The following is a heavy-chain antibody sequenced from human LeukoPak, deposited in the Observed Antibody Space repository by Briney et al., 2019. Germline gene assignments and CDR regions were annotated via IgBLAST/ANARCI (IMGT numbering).Heavy chain of an antibody. D-gene: IGHD3-22*01. CDR2: IYHSGDT. V-gene: IGHV4-38-2*02. Sequence: PSETLSLTCSVSGFSMTSGYYWGWIRQPPGKGLGWIGNIYHSGDTHYNPSLKSRVTISVDTSKNQFSLKLNSVTAADTAVYYCASLTMTSTQRPRGVYFDYWGQGTLVTVSS. CDR3: ASLTMTSTQRPRGVYFDY. J-gene: IGHJ4*02. CDR1: GFSMTSGYY.